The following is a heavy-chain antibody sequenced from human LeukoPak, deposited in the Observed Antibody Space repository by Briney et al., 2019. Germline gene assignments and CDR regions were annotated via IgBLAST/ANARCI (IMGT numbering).Heavy chain of an antibody. CDR2: ISGSGGST. V-gene: IGHV3-23*01. J-gene: IGHJ5*02. CDR3: AKVIRERYSSGWPGFDP. Sequence: GGSLRLSCAASGFTFSSYAMSWVRQAPGKGLEWVSAISGSGGSTYYADSVKGRFTISRDNSKNTLYLQMNSLRAEDTAVYYCAKVIRERYSSGWPGFDPWGQGTLVTVSS. CDR1: GFTFSSYA. D-gene: IGHD6-25*01.